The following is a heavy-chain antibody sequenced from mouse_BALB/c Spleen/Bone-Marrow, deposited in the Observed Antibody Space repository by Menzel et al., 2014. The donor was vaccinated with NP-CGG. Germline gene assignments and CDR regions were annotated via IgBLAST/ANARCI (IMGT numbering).Heavy chain of an antibody. CDR3: ARRNYGSSWAMDY. D-gene: IGHD1-1*01. CDR1: GFDFSRYW. J-gene: IGHJ4*01. CDR2: INPGSSTI. Sequence: EVKVVESGGGLVQPGGSLNLSCAASGFDFSRYWMSWTRQAPGKGQEWIGEINPGSSTINYTPSLKDKFIISRDNAKNTLYLQMNKVRSEDTALYYCARRNYGSSWAMDYWGQGTSVTVSS. V-gene: IGHV4-2*02.